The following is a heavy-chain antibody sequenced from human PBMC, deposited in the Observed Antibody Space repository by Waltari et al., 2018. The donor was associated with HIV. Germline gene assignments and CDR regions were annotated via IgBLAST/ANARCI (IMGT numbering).Heavy chain of an antibody. Sequence: QVQLVESGGGVVQPGKSLRLSCGGSGFTFRSYGMHWVRQAPGKGLEWMAVISYDGTGKYYADSVKGRFTISRDNSKNTVFLQMNTLRPEDTAVYFCAKAKVVSAYYYYFDYWGQGVLVTVSS. V-gene: IGHV3-30*18. CDR1: GFTFRSYG. J-gene: IGHJ4*02. D-gene: IGHD3-22*01. CDR3: AKAKVVSAYYYYFDY. CDR2: ISYDGTGK.